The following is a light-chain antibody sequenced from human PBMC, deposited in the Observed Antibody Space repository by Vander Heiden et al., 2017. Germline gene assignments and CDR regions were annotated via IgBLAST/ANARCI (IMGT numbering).Light chain of an antibody. Sequence: QSALTQPASVSGSPGQSITISCTGTSSDVGGYNYVSWYHQHPVKVPKLMVYDVSNRPSGVSNRFSGSKSGNTASLTITGLQAEDEADYYCSSYRSSNTVVFGGGTKLTVL. CDR3: SSYRSSNTVV. CDR1: SSDVGGYNY. J-gene: IGLJ2*01. CDR2: DVS. V-gene: IGLV2-14*03.